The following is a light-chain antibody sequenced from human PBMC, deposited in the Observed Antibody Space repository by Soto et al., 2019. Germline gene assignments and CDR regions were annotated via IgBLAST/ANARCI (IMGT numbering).Light chain of an antibody. CDR3: HSYDSLSDGWV. Sequence: QSVLTQPPSVSGAPGQRVTISCTGSTSNIGADNDVHWYQQLPGTAPKLLIFGNDNRPSGVPDRFSGSKSGTSASLAIAGLQAEDEADYYCHSYDSLSDGWVFGGGTKLTVL. V-gene: IGLV1-40*01. J-gene: IGLJ3*02. CDR1: TSNIGADND. CDR2: GND.